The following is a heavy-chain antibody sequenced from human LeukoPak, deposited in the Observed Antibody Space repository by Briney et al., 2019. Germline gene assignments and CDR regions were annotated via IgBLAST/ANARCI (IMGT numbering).Heavy chain of an antibody. CDR1: GFTFSSYA. CDR3: AIPLIYYGSDPQLGAFDI. J-gene: IGHJ3*02. V-gene: IGHV3-23*01. Sequence: GGSLRLSCAASGFTFSSYAMSWVRQAPGKGLEWVSAISGSGGSTYYADSVKGRFTISRDNSKNTLYLQMNSLRAEDTAVYYCAIPLIYYGSDPQLGAFDIWGQGTMVTVSS. CDR2: ISGSGGST. D-gene: IGHD3-10*01.